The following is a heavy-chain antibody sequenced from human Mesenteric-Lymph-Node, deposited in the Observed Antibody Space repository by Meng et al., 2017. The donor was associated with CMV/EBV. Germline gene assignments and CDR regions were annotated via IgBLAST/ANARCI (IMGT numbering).Heavy chain of an antibody. Sequence: GESLKISCVASGFIFSNYEMIWVRQAPGKGLEWVSYINYNGSPIYYADSVKGRFTISRDNARNSLYLQMNSLRAEDTAVYYCVSEGSRSYWGQGTLVTVSS. V-gene: IGHV3-48*03. CDR1: GFIFSNYE. CDR3: VSEGSRSY. J-gene: IGHJ4*02. D-gene: IGHD3-10*01. CDR2: INYNGSPI.